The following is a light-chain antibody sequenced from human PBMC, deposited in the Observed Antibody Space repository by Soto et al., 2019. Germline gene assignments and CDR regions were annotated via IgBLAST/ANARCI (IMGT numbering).Light chain of an antibody. CDR3: QQYNSYSPYT. Sequence: DIQMTQSPSTLSASVGVRVTITCRASQSISSWLAWYQQKPGKAPKLLIYKASSLESGVPSRFSGSESGTEFTLTISSLQPDDFATYYCQQYNSYSPYTFGQGTKLEIK. CDR1: QSISSW. CDR2: KAS. V-gene: IGKV1-5*03. J-gene: IGKJ2*01.